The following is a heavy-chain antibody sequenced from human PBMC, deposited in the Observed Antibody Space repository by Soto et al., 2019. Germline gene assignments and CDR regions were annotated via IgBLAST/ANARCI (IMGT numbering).Heavy chain of an antibody. CDR2: IIPSFGTA. D-gene: IGHD3-3*01. CDR1: GGTFRSYA. Sequence: QVQLVQSGAEVKKPGSSVKVSCKASGGTFRSYAISWVRQAPGQGREWMGGIIPSFGTANYAQKCQGRVTITEDKSTSTAYMELSSLRSEDTAVYYCARAHYDFGSGYYPYYDYGMDVWGQGTTVTVSS. CDR3: ARAHYDFGSGYYPYYDYGMDV. J-gene: IGHJ6*02. V-gene: IGHV1-69*06.